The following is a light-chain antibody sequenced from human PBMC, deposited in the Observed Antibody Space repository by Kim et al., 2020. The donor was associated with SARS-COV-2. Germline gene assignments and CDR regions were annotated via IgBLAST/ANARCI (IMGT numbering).Light chain of an antibody. J-gene: IGLJ3*02. V-gene: IGLV2-23*02. Sequence: GQSITISCAGTSSDVGSYDLVSWYQQHPGKAPKLIIFGVNKRPSGVSNRFSASKSVNTASLAISGLQADDEADYYCCSYTNTTTWVFGGGTKVTVL. CDR3: CSYTNTTTWV. CDR2: GVN. CDR1: SSDVGSYDL.